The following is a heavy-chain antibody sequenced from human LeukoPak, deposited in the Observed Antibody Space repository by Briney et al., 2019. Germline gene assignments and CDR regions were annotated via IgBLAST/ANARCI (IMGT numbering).Heavy chain of an antibody. Sequence: GGSLRLSCAASGFTFSSYSMNWVRQAPGKGLEWVASIKQDGNEKYYVDSVKGRFTISRDNARNSLYLQMSSLRVDDTAVYYCARDGAFRIYDYWGQGTLVTVSS. D-gene: IGHD3-3*02. CDR1: GFTFSSYS. CDR2: IKQDGNEK. CDR3: ARDGAFRIYDY. J-gene: IGHJ4*02. V-gene: IGHV3-7*01.